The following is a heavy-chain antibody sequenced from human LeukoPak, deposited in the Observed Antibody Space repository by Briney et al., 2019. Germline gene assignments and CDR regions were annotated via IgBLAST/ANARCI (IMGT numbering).Heavy chain of an antibody. CDR2: IYPGDSDT. J-gene: IGHJ1*01. CDR1: GYSFTSYW. V-gene: IGHV5-51*01. D-gene: IGHD2-2*01. CDR3: ARAGYCSSTSCFYAEYFQH. Sequence: GESLKISCKGSGYSFTSYWIGWVRQMPGKGLEWMGIIYPGDSDTKYSPSFQGQVTISADKSISTAYLQWSSLKASDTAMYYCARAGYCSSTSCFYAEYFQHWGQGTLVTVSS.